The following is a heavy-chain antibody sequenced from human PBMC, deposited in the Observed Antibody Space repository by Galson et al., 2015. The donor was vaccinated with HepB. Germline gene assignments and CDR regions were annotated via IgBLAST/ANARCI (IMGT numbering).Heavy chain of an antibody. D-gene: IGHD2-8*02. J-gene: IGHJ6*02. CDR3: AKDLAGRTRGGMAYFYYGMEV. CDR2: ISYDGSNK. V-gene: IGHV3-30*18. CDR1: GFTFSSYG. Sequence: SLRLSCAASGFTFSSYGMHWVRQAPGKGLQWVAVISYDGSNKYYADSVKGRFTISRDNSKNTLFLQINSLRAEDTAVFYCAKDLAGRTRGGMAYFYYGMEVWGQGTTVTVSS.